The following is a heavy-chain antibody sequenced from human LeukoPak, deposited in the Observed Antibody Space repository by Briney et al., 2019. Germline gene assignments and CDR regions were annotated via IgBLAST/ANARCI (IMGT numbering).Heavy chain of an antibody. CDR3: ARDWYFDY. CDR2: ISSGSSTI. Sequence: GGSLRLSFAAPGFTFSSYAMTWVRQAPGKGLEWVSYISSGSSTIYYADYVKGRFTISRDNAKNSLYLQMNSLRDEDTAVYYCARDWYFDYWGQGTLVTVSS. V-gene: IGHV3-48*02. J-gene: IGHJ4*02. CDR1: GFTFSSYA.